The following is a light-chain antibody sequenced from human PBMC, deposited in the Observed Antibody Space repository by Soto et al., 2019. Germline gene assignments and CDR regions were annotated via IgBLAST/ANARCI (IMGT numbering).Light chain of an antibody. J-gene: IGKJ1*01. CDR2: AAS. CDR1: QAISTW. V-gene: IGKV1D-12*01. CDR3: QQANSFPRT. Sequence: DIQMTQSPASVSASVGDRVTITCRASQAISTWLAWYQQKPGKAPKLLIYAASNLQTGVPSRFSGSGSGTDFTLTISSLQPEDYATYYCQQANSFPRTFGQGTKVEIK.